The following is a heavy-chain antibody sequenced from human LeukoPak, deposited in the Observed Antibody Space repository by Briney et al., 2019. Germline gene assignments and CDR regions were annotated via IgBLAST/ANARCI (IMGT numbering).Heavy chain of an antibody. CDR3: ARVVKVSDI. J-gene: IGHJ3*02. CDR1: GFTFSDYY. Sequence: PGGSLRLSCAASGFTFSDYYMGWIRQAPGKGLEWVSYISSSGSTTYYADSVKGRFTISRDNAKNSLYLQMNSLRAEDTAVYYCARVVKVSDIWGQGTMVPVSS. D-gene: IGHD2-21*01. CDR2: ISSSGSTT. V-gene: IGHV3-11*01.